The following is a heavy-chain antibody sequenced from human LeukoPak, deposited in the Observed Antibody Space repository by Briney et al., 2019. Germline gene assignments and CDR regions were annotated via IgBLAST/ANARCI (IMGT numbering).Heavy chain of an antibody. CDR2: IYYSGSA. D-gene: IGHD6-19*01. Sequence: PSETLSLTCTVSGGSISSSSYYWGWIRQPPGKGLEWIGSIYYSGSAYYNPSLKSRVTISVDTSKNQFSLKLSSVTAADTAVYYCARVSVAGTRDYFDYWGQGTLVTVSS. J-gene: IGHJ4*02. CDR1: GGSISSSSYY. CDR3: ARVSVAGTRDYFDY. V-gene: IGHV4-39*07.